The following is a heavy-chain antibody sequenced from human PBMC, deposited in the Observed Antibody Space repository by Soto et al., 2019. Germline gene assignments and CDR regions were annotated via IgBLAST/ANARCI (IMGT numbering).Heavy chain of an antibody. CDR2: IYHSGST. CDR3: ARNPSITMIVVVITTNYYYYGMDV. CDR1: GGSISSSNW. V-gene: IGHV4-4*02. J-gene: IGHJ6*02. Sequence: QVQLQESGPGLVKPSGTLSLTCAVSGGSISSSNWWSWVRQPPGKGLEWIGEIYHSGSTNYNPSLKSRVTLSVDKSKNQFSLKLSSVTAADTAVYYCARNPSITMIVVVITTNYYYYGMDVWGQGTTVTVSS. D-gene: IGHD3-22*01.